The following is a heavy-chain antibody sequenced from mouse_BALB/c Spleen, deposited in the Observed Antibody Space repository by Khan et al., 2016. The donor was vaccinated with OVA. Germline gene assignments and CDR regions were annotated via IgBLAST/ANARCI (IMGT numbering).Heavy chain of an antibody. Sequence: VQLQESGAELVKPGASVKMSCKASGYTFTTYWMHWVKQRPGQGLEWIGYINPTSGYTDYNDKFKDRATLSADKSSSTAYMQLNSLTSEDSAVYYCTSDRIDYWGQGTTLTVSS. CDR1: GYTFTTYW. V-gene: IGHV1-7*01. J-gene: IGHJ2*01. CDR3: TSDRIDY. CDR2: INPTSGYT.